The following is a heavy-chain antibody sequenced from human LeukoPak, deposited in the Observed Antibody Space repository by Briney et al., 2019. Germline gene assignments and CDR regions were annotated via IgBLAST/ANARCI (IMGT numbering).Heavy chain of an antibody. D-gene: IGHD1-1*01. V-gene: IGHV1-46*01. J-gene: IGHJ4*02. CDR3: YAGYTWETTVVDY. Sequence: ASVKVSCKASGYTFTSYYMHWVRQAPGQGLEWMEIINPSGGSTSYAQKFQGRVTMTRDTSTSTVYMELSSLRSEDTAVYYCYAGYTWETTVVDYWGQGTLVTVSS. CDR1: GYTFTSYY. CDR2: INPSGGST.